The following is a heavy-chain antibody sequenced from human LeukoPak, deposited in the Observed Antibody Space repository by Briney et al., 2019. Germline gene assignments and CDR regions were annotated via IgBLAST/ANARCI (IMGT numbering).Heavy chain of an antibody. Sequence: SQTLSLTCTVSGGSISSGSYYWSWIRQPPGKGLEWIGRIYTSGSTNYNPSLKSRVTISVYTSKNQFTLKLSSATAADTAVYYCARGWIANRLYFDYWGQGTLVTVSS. CDR1: GGSISSGSYY. V-gene: IGHV4-61*02. CDR3: ARGWIANRLYFDY. J-gene: IGHJ4*02. D-gene: IGHD2-21*01. CDR2: IYTSGST.